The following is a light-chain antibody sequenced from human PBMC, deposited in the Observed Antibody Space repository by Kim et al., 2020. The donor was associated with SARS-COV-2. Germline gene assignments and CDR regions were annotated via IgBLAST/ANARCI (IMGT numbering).Light chain of an antibody. V-gene: IGKV3-15*01. CDR3: QHYNSLPLS. CDR2: GAS. CDR1: QSIKYN. Sequence: VSPVERAALSCRASQSIKYNLAWYQQKPGQAPRLLIYGASTKVTGIPARFSGSGSGTEFILTIGSLQSEDSAIYYCQHYNSLPLSFGGGTKVDIK. J-gene: IGKJ4*01.